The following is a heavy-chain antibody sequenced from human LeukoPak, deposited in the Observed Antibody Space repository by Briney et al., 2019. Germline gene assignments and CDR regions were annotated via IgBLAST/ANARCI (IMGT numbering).Heavy chain of an antibody. CDR1: GFNVSANY. Sequence: PGGSLRLSCEASGFNVSANYMSWVRQAPGKGLEWVPVIYIAGNTYYTDSVKGRFTISRDNSKNTLCLQMNSLRAEDTAVYYCARAFSNYYHMDVWGKGTTVIVSS. J-gene: IGHJ6*03. CDR3: ARAFSNYYHMDV. CDR2: IYIAGNT. V-gene: IGHV3-66*02.